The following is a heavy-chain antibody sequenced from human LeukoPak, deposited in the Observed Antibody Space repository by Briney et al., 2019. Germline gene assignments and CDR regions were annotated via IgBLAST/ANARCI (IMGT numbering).Heavy chain of an antibody. Sequence: SETLSLTCTVSGGSISNYYWTWIRQPAGKGLEWIGRVYTTGTTNYNPSLKSRVTMSVDTSENQFSLKLSSVTAADTAVYYCARDITYYYDSSGRPAPSPDAFDIWGQGTMVTVSS. J-gene: IGHJ3*02. CDR3: ARDITYYYDSSGRPAPSPDAFDI. D-gene: IGHD3-22*01. V-gene: IGHV4-4*07. CDR1: GGSISNYY. CDR2: VYTTGTT.